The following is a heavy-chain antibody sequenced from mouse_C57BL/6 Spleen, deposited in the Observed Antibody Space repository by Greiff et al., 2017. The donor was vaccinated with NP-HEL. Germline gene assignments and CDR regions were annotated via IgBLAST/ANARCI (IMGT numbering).Heavy chain of an antibody. CDR2: IYPRSGNT. D-gene: IGHD1-1*01. J-gene: IGHJ4*01. Sequence: QVQLQQSGAELARPGASVKLSCKASGYTFTSYGISWVKQRTGQGLEWIGEIYPRSGNTYYNEKFKGKATLTADKSSSTAYMELRSLTSEDSAVYFCARSPTVVATGAMDYWGQGTSVTVSS. CDR3: ARSPTVVATGAMDY. CDR1: GYTFTSYG. V-gene: IGHV1-81*01.